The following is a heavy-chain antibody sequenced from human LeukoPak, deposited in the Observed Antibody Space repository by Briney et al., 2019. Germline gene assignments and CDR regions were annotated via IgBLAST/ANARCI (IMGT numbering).Heavy chain of an antibody. CDR3: AKSRGTGPRISDAFDI. CDR2: SNSISI. D-gene: IGHD3/OR15-3a*01. V-gene: IGHV3-9*03. Sequence: SNSISIGYADSVKGRFTISRDNAKNSLYLQMNSLRAEDMALYYRAKSRGTGPRISDAFDIWGQGTMVTVSS. J-gene: IGHJ3*02.